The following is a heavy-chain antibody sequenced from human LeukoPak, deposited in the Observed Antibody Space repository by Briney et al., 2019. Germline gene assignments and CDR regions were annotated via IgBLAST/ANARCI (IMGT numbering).Heavy chain of an antibody. CDR3: AVYEMTTVPKKGTYKNWFDP. V-gene: IGHV1-69*04. CDR1: GGTFSSYA. Sequence: ASVKVSCKASGGTFSSYAISWVRQAPGQGLEWMGRIIPILGIANYAQKFQGRVTITADKSTSTAYMELSSLRSEDTAVYYCAVYEMTTVPKKGTYKNWFDPWGQGTLVTVSS. J-gene: IGHJ5*02. D-gene: IGHD4-17*01. CDR2: IIPILGIA.